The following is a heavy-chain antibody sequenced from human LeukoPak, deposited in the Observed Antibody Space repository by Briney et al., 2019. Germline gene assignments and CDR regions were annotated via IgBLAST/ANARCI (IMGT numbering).Heavy chain of an antibody. J-gene: IGHJ5*02. CDR3: ARFGTISSWYVGYFDT. D-gene: IGHD6-13*01. Sequence: SETLSLTCTVSGGSFSSSSYSWGWIRQPPGKGLEWIGSMFYSGSVHNNPSLKSRVTISVDTTKNQLSLKVSSVTAADTAVYYCARFGTISSWYVGYFDTWGQGILVTVSS. CDR1: GGSFSSSSYS. CDR2: MFYSGSV. V-gene: IGHV4-39*01.